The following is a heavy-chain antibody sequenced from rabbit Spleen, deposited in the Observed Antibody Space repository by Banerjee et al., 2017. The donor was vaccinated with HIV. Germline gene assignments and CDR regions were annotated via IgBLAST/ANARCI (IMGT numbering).Heavy chain of an antibody. CDR3: VRAAGYAGYGDGNL. D-gene: IGHD6-1*01. CDR2: IATGSGST. V-gene: IGHV1S43*01. Sequence: QEQLVESGGGLVKPGASLTLTCRASGFDLNSYYYMCWVRQAPGKGLELIGCIATGSGSTWYANWVNGRFTISSHNAQNTLYLQLNSLTAADTATYFCVRAAGYAGYGDGNLWGPGTLVTVS. CDR1: GFDLNSYYY. J-gene: IGHJ4*01.